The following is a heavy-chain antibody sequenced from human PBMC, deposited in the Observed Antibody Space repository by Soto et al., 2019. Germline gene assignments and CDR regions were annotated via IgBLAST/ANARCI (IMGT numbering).Heavy chain of an antibody. D-gene: IGHD3-9*01. CDR2: INPNSGGT. V-gene: IGHV1-2*04. CDR3: ARDSGTVLRYFAPPGYGMDV. J-gene: IGHJ6*02. Sequence: ASVKVSCKASGYTFTGYYMHWVRQAPGQGLEWMGWINPNSGGTNYAQKFQGWVTMTRDTSISTAYMELSRLRSDDTAVYYCARDSGTVLRYFAPPGYGMDVWGQGTTVTVSS. CDR1: GYTFTGYY.